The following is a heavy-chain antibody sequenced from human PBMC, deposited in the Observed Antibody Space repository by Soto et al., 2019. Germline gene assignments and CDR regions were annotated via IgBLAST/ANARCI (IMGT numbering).Heavy chain of an antibody. CDR2: ISYDGSNK. CDR3: AKDHDFWSGYYDY. D-gene: IGHD3-3*01. Sequence: QVQLVESGGGVVQPGRSLRLSCAASGFTFSSYGMHWVRQAPGKGLEWVAVISYDGSNKYYADSVKGRFTISRDNSKNTLYLQMNSLSAEDTAVYYCAKDHDFWSGYYDYWGQGTLVTVSS. CDR1: GFTFSSYG. V-gene: IGHV3-30*18. J-gene: IGHJ4*02.